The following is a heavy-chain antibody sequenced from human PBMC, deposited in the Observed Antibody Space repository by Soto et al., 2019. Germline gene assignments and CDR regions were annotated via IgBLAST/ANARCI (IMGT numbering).Heavy chain of an antibody. D-gene: IGHD5-12*01. V-gene: IGHV1-18*01. J-gene: IGHJ4*02. Sequence: QVQLVQSGAEVKKPGASVKVSCKASGYTFTSYGISWVRQAPGQGLEWMGWISAYNGNTTYAQNLKDRDTMTTDNSKSTGYMELRSLRSDDTAVYSCARGGGYRVNDYWGQGTLVTVSS. CDR3: ARGGGYRVNDY. CDR2: ISAYNGNT. CDR1: GYTFTSYG.